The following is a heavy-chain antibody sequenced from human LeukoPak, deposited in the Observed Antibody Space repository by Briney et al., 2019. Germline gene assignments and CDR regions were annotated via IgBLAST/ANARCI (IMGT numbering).Heavy chain of an antibody. J-gene: IGHJ4*02. CDR3: ARASSTY. CDR2: IDPHSGGT. CDR1: GYTFTNYY. V-gene: IGHV1-2*02. Sequence: ASVKVSCKTSGYTFTNYYVHWVRQAPGQGLEWMGWIDPHSGGTNFAQKFEGRVTGTSDTSISTVYMELDRLQSDDTAIYYCARASSTYWGQGTQVTVSP.